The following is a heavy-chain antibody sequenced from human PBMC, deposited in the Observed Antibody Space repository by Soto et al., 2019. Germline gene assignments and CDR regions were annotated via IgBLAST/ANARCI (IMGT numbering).Heavy chain of an antibody. CDR3: AKAISGSYYYYYGMDV. D-gene: IGHD1-26*01. V-gene: IGHV3-23*01. CDR2: ISNSGGST. Sequence: GGSLRLSCAASGFTFSTYAMNWVRQAPGRGLEWVSVISNSGGSTYYADSVKGRFTISRDNSKNTLFLQMNSLRADDTAVYYCAKAISGSYYYYYGMDVWGQGSTVTVSS. J-gene: IGHJ6*02. CDR1: GFTFSTYA.